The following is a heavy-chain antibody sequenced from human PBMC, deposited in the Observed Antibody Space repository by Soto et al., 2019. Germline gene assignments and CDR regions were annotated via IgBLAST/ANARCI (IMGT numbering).Heavy chain of an antibody. CDR1: GGSISSGGYY. Sequence: SETLSLTCTVSGGSISSGGYYWSWIRQHPGKGLEWIGYIYYSGSTYYNPSLKSRVTISVDTSKNQFSLKLSSVTAADTAVYYCARVLKGNYSNTYYYYYGMDVWGQGTTVTVSS. D-gene: IGHD4-4*01. CDR2: IYYSGST. J-gene: IGHJ6*02. CDR3: ARVLKGNYSNTYYYYYGMDV. V-gene: IGHV4-31*03.